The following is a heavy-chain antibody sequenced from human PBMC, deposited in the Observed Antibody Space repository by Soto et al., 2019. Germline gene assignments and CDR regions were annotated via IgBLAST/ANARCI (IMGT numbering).Heavy chain of an antibody. CDR1: GCTFSSYA. J-gene: IGHJ5*02. CDR3: ARGGPVLRFLEWLWEFDP. Sequence: GASVKVSCKASGCTFSSYAISWVRQAPGQGLEWMGGIIPIFGTANYAQKFQGRVTITADESTSTAYMELSSLRPEDTAVYYCARGGPVLRFLEWLWEFDPWGQGTLVTV. V-gene: IGHV1-69*13. CDR2: IIPIFGTA. D-gene: IGHD3-3*01.